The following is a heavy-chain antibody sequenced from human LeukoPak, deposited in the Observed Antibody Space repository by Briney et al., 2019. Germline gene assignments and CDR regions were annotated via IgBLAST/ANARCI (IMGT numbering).Heavy chain of an antibody. CDR2: IYTSGST. Sequence: SETLSLTCAVSGGSISSYYWSWIRQPPGKGLEWIGYIYTSGSTNYNPSLKSRVTISVDTSKNQCSLKLSSVTAADTAVYYCARQGHRWNWHYEGGPNWSDPWGQGTLVTVSS. CDR1: GGSISSYY. CDR3: ARQGHRWNWHYEGGPNWSDP. J-gene: IGHJ5*02. V-gene: IGHV4-4*09. D-gene: IGHD1-7*01.